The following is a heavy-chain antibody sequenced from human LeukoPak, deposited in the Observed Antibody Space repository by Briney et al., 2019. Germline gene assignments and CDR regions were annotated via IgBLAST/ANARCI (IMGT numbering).Heavy chain of an antibody. CDR3: ARHCPSGWYIDYFDY. V-gene: IGHV4-39*01. CDR1: GDSFSRSSYY. J-gene: IGHJ4*02. Sequence: SSETLSLTCTVSGDSFSRSSYYWGWIRQPPGKGLEWIGSIYYSGSTYYNPSLKSRVTISVDTSKNQFSLKLSSVTAADTAVYYCARHCPSGWYIDYFDYWGQGTLVTVSS. D-gene: IGHD6-19*01. CDR2: IYYSGST.